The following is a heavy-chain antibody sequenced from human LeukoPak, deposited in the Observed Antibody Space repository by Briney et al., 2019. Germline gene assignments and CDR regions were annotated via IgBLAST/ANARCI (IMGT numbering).Heavy chain of an antibody. CDR3: ARHVRSGYNLLDY. CDR1: GGSISNYY. D-gene: IGHD5-24*01. CDR2: IHFSGSS. Sequence: KSSETLSLTCAVSGGSISNYYWSWIRQPPGKGLEWIGYIHFSGSSNQNPSLKSRVTMSVDTSKNQFSLKLSSVTAADTAVYYCARHVRSGYNLLDYWGQGTLVTVSS. J-gene: IGHJ4*02. V-gene: IGHV4-59*08.